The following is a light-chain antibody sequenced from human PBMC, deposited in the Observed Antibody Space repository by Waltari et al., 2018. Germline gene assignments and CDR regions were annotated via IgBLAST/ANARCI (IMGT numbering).Light chain of an antibody. Sequence: DIQVTQSPSSLSASVGDRVTITCRSNQLISSYLNWYQKKPGNAPKLLIYGASSLQSGVPSTFSGSGFETDFTLTISSLEPEDFATYFCQQTYKSPRTFGQGTKVDIK. CDR1: QLISSY. CDR2: GAS. J-gene: IGKJ1*01. V-gene: IGKV1-39*01. CDR3: QQTYKSPRT.